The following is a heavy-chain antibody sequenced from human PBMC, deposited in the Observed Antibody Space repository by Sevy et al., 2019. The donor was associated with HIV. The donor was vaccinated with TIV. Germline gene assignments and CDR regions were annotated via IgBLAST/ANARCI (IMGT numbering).Heavy chain of an antibody. CDR1: GFTFASYD. J-gene: IGHJ6*02. CDR2: MNTNTGNT. D-gene: IGHD3-9*01. Sequence: ASVKVSCKTSGFTFASYDIYWVRQATGQGLEWIGWMNTNTGNTGSAQKFQGRLTMTRNTSITTAYMELSNLRSEDTAIYYCARVRDWYLRYGLDVWGQGTTVTVSS. CDR3: ARVRDWYLRYGLDV. V-gene: IGHV1-8*01.